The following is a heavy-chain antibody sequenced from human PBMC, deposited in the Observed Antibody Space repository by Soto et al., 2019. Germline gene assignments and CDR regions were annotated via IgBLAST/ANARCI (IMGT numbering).Heavy chain of an antibody. D-gene: IGHD1-26*01. CDR2: ISGSGGAT. CDR1: GFTFSSYG. J-gene: IGHJ4*02. V-gene: IGHV3-23*01. Sequence: GGSLRLSCAASGFTFSSYGMHWVRQAPGKGLEWVSVISGSGGATYYADSVKGRFTISGDNSKNTLYLQMNSVRAEDTAVYYCAKSTWDDLPPSFWGQGTPVTVSS. CDR3: AKSTWDDLPPSF.